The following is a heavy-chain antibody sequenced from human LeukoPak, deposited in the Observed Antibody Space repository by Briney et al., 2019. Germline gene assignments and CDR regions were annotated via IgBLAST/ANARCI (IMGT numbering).Heavy chain of an antibody. CDR1: GYTFTSYD. J-gene: IGHJ4*01. CDR3: ATNCYQYTYGNNCFDY. Sequence: ASVNVSCKASGYTFTSYDINWVRQATGQGLEWMGWMNPNSGKTGYAQKFQGRVTMTRNTSISTAYMELSSLRSEDTAVYYCATNCYQYTYGNNCFDYWGHGTLVTVSS. CDR2: MNPNSGKT. D-gene: IGHD5-18*01. V-gene: IGHV1-8*01.